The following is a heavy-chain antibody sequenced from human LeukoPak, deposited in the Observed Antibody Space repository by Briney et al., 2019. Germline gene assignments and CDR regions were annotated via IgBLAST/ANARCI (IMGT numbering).Heavy chain of an antibody. CDR1: GGSIRSSSYI. CDR3: ARSGYSYGYYELVDY. D-gene: IGHD5-18*01. Sequence: SETLSLTCTVSGGSIRSSSYIWDWIRQPPGKGLKWIGRISYSGSTYYNPSLKSRVTISVDTSKNQFSLKLSSVTAADTAVYYCARSGYSYGYYELVDYWGQGTLVTVSS. J-gene: IGHJ4*02. CDR2: ISYSGST. V-gene: IGHV4-39*07.